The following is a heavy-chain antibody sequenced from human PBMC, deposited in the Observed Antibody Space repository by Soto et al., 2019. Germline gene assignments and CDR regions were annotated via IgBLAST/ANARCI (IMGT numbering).Heavy chain of an antibody. J-gene: IGHJ3*02. V-gene: IGHV1-46*01. CDR2: INPSGGST. CDR3: ARGLLKDALDI. D-gene: IGHD2-15*01. Sequence: GASVKVSCKASGYTFTSYYLHWVRQAPGQGLEWMGIINPSGGSTNYAQELQGRVTMTRDTSTSTVYMDLSSLRSEDTAVYYCARGLLKDALDIWGQGTMVTVSS. CDR1: GYTFTSYY.